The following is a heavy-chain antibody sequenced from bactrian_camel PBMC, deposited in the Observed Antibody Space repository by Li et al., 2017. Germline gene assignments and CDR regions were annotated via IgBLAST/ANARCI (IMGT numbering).Heavy chain of an antibody. CDR3: ATLSRQYGGTWSCRLDRFGS. D-gene: IGHD6*01. Sequence: QLVESGGGSVQAGGSLRVSCVVSGSAPAYTFRWACMGWYRQAPGKAREGVAVVYTGADSTYLADSVKGRFAISQDTAKNSVYLLMATLEPEDTAMYYCATLSRQYGGTWSCRLDRFGSWGQGTQVTVS. CDR1: GSAPAYTFRWAC. J-gene: IGHJ6*01. CDR2: VYTGADST. V-gene: IGHV3S28*01.